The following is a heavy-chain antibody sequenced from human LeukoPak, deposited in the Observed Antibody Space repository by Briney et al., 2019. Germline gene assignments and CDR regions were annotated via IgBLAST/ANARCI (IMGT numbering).Heavy chain of an antibody. V-gene: IGHV3-33*06. D-gene: IGHD3-16*01. CDR3: AKGGHLYYARDY. CDR2: IWYDGSNK. CDR1: GFTFSSYG. Sequence: PGGSLRLSCAASGFTFSSYGMHWVRQAPGKGLEWVAVIWYDGSNKYYADSVKGRFTISRDNSKNTLFLQMNSLRAEDTAVYYCAKGGHLYYARDYWGQGTLVTVSS. J-gene: IGHJ4*02.